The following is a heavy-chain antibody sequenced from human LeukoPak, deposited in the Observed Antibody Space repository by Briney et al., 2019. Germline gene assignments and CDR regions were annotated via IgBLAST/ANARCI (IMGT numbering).Heavy chain of an antibody. Sequence: GRSLRLSCAASGFAFSSYGMHWVRQAPGKGLEWVSIIYSGGSTYYTDSVKGRFTISRDNSKNTLYLQMNSLRAEDTAVYYCARHDGGYGPFDYWGQGTLVTVSS. D-gene: IGHD5-12*01. V-gene: IGHV3-66*04. CDR1: GFAFSSYG. J-gene: IGHJ4*02. CDR3: ARHDGGYGPFDY. CDR2: IYSGGST.